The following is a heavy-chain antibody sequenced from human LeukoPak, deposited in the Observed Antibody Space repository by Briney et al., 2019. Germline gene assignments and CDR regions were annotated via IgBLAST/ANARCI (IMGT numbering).Heavy chain of an antibody. V-gene: IGHV3-23*01. CDR1: GFTFSNYA. CDR2: ISGGGENT. J-gene: IGHJ4*02. D-gene: IGHD1-26*01. Sequence: GGSLRLSCAASGFTFSNYAMSWARQAPGRGLEWVAAISGGGENTYYVDSVKGRFTISRDNSKNTLYLQMNGLQAEDTAVYYCARAAVVGGYYFEYWGQGTLVTVSS. CDR3: ARAAVVGGYYFEY.